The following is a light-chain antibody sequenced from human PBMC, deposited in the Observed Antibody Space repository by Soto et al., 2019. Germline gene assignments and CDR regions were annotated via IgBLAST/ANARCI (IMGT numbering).Light chain of an antibody. J-gene: IGLJ2*01. CDR3: AAWDVSLNDVV. Sequence: QSALTQPPSASGTPGQRVTISCSGSSSNIGSNAVYWYQQLPGTAPTLLTYSNNQRPSGVPDRFSGSKSGTSASLAISGLQSEDEADYYCAAWDVSLNDVVFGGGTQLTVL. CDR2: SNN. V-gene: IGLV1-44*01. CDR1: SSNIGSNA.